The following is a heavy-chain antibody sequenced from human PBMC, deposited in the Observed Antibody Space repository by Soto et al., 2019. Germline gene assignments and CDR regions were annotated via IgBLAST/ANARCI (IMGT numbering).Heavy chain of an antibody. CDR1: GFTFSSYS. V-gene: IGHV3-21*01. CDR2: ISSSSSYI. CDR3: ARDASVTMIVVVTPVGAFDI. Sequence: GGSLRLSCAASGFTFSSYSMNWVRQAPGKGLEWVSSISSSSSYIYYADSVKGRFTISRDNAKNSLYLQMNSLRAEDTAVYYCARDASVTMIVVVTPVGAFDIWGQGTMVTVSS. J-gene: IGHJ3*02. D-gene: IGHD3-22*01.